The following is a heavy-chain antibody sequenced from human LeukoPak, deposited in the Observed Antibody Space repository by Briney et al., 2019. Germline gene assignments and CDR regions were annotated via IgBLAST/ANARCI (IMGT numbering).Heavy chain of an antibody. J-gene: IGHJ4*02. CDR1: GFTFSSYE. D-gene: IGHD6-19*01. Sequence: GGSLRLSCAASGFTFSSYEMNWVRQAPGKGLEWVSYISSSGSTIYYADSVKGRFTISRDNAKNSLYLQMNSLRAEDTAVYYCARGEYSSGYPGFDYWGQGTLVTVSS. CDR2: ISSSGSTI. V-gene: IGHV3-48*03. CDR3: ARGEYSSGYPGFDY.